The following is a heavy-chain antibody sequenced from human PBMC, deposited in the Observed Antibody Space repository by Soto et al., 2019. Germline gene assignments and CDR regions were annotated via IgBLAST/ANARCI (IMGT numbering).Heavy chain of an antibody. V-gene: IGHV3-23*01. CDR2: ISGSGGST. CDR3: AKGVGSSWCFDY. CDR1: GFTSSSYA. J-gene: IGHJ4*02. Sequence: GGSLRLSCAASGFTSSSYAMSWVRQAPGKGLEWVSAISGSGGSTYYADSVKGRFTISRDNSKNTLYLQMNSLRAEDTAVYYCAKGVGSSWCFDYWGQGTLVTVSS. D-gene: IGHD6-13*01.